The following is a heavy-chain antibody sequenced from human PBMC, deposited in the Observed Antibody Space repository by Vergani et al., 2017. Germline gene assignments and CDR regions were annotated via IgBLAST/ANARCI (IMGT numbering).Heavy chain of an antibody. V-gene: IGHV1-69*02. D-gene: IGHD3-22*01. CDR3: ASPPVNMIVAEPSRGGFFKD. CDR1: GGTFNSYA. Sequence: QVQLVQSGAEVKKPGSSVKVSCKASGGTFNSYAISWVRQAPGQGLEWMGRIIDIRNLVDYAQRFQGSVTITTDRSTSTAYMELSSLSSDDTAVYYCASPPVNMIVAEPSRGGFFKDWGQGTLVTVSS. J-gene: IGHJ1*01. CDR2: IIDIRNLV.